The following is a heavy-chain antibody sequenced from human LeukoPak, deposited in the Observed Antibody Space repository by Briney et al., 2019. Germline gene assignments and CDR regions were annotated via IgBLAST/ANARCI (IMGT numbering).Heavy chain of an antibody. Sequence: GGSLRLSCAASGFTFRSYTMNWVRQAPGKGLEWVSSISSSSRYIYYADSVKGRFPISRDNAKNSLYLQMNSLRAEDTAVYYCARGRGYYDSSGYYYEMYYFDYWGQGTLVTVSS. V-gene: IGHV3-21*01. CDR3: ARGRGYYDSSGYYYEMYYFDY. D-gene: IGHD3-22*01. J-gene: IGHJ4*02. CDR1: GFTFRSYT. CDR2: ISSSSRYI.